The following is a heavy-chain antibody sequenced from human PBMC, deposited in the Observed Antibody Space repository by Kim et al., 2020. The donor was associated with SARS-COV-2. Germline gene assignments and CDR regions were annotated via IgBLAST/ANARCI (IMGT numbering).Heavy chain of an antibody. V-gene: IGHV4-39*01. J-gene: IGHJ4*02. D-gene: IGHD3-3*01. CDR3: ARLFGHGDLNFDY. CDR2: IYYSGST. CDR1: GGSISSSSYY. Sequence: SETLSLTCTVSGGSISSSSYYWGWIRQPPGKGLEWIGSIYYSGSTYYNPSLKSRVTISVDTSKNQFSLKLSSVTAADTAVYYCARLFGHGDLNFDYWGQGTLVTVSS.